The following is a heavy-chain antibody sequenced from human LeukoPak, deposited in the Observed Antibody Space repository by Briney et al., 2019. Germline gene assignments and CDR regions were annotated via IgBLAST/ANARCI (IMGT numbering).Heavy chain of an antibody. V-gene: IGHV3-64*01. Sequence: GGSLRLSCAASGFTFSSYAMHWVRQAPGKGLEYVSAISSNGGSTYYPNSVKGRFTISRDNSKNTLYLQMGSLRAEDMAVYYCARDRITMVRGVSPLYYYYYYGMDVWGQGTTVTVSS. J-gene: IGHJ6*02. CDR3: ARDRITMVRGVSPLYYYYYYGMDV. CDR2: ISSNGGST. CDR1: GFTFSSYA. D-gene: IGHD3-10*01.